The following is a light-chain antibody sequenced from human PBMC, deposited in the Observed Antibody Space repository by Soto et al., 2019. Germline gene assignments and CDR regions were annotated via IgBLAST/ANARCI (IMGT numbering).Light chain of an antibody. J-gene: IGLJ1*01. CDR3: CSYTNSDTLV. V-gene: IGLV2-14*01. CDR1: TSDVGGYNY. CDR2: RVS. Sequence: QSALTQPASVSGSPGQSITISCTGSTSDVGGYNYVSWYQQEPDKAPKLMIYRVSNRPSGISNRFSGSKSGNTAALTISGLQAEDEADYYCCSYTNSDTLVFGTGTKV.